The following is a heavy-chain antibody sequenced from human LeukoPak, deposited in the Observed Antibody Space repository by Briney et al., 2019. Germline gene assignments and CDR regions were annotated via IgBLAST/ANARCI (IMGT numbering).Heavy chain of an antibody. V-gene: IGHV1-18*01. Sequence: ASVKVSCKASGYTFTSYGISWVRQAPGQGLEWMGWISAYNGNTNYAQKLQGRVTMTTDTSTSTAYMELRSLRSEDTAVCYCARDGGDGYNPKTDAFDIWGQGTMVTVSS. J-gene: IGHJ3*02. D-gene: IGHD5-24*01. CDR1: GYTFTSYG. CDR2: ISAYNGNT. CDR3: ARDGGDGYNPKTDAFDI.